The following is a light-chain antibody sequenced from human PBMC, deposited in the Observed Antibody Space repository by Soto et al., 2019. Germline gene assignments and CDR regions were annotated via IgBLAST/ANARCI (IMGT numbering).Light chain of an antibody. V-gene: IGLV1-51*01. Sequence: QSVLTQPPSASAAPGQRVTISCSGTISNIGDNHVSWYQQVPGKAPKLLIYDNNKRPSGIPDRFSGSRSGTSATLAITGLQTGDEGDYICGTWDTTMSGLLFGGGTKVTVL. J-gene: IGLJ2*01. CDR1: ISNIGDNH. CDR3: GTWDTTMSGLL. CDR2: DNN.